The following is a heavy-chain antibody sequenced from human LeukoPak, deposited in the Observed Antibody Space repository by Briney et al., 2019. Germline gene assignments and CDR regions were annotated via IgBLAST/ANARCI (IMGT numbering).Heavy chain of an antibody. V-gene: IGHV3-52*01. CDR3: ASEGLRLGELSHDY. CDR2: IKCDGSEK. Sequence: GGSLRLSCAASGFTFSRSWMHWVCQAPEKGLGWVADIKCDGSEKYYVDSVKGRFTISRDNAKNTLYLQMNSLRAEDTAVYYCASEGLRLGELSHDYWGQGTLVTVSS. D-gene: IGHD3-16*02. J-gene: IGHJ4*02. CDR1: GFTFSRSW.